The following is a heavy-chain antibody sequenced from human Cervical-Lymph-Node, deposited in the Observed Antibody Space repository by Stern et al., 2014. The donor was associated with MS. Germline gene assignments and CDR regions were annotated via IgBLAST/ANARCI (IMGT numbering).Heavy chain of an antibody. V-gene: IGHV1-46*01. CDR1: GYTFTSHY. D-gene: IGHD2-21*01. J-gene: IGHJ4*02. CDR2: INPSTGSS. CDR3: ARDVARKYYFDY. Sequence: VQLVQSGPEVKKPGASVRVSCKASGYTFTSHYMHWVRQAPGQGLEWMGLINPSTGSSISAQRFQGRVAMTRDTSSTTVYLELSSLTSEETALYFCARDVARKYYFDYWGQGTLVTVSS.